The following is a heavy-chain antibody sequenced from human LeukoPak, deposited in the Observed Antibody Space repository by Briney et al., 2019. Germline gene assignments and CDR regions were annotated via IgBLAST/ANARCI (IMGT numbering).Heavy chain of an antibody. V-gene: IGHV4-39*07. Sequence: PSETLSLTCTVSGGSISSSSYYWGWIRQPPGKGLEWIGSIYYSGSTYYNPSLKSRVTISVDTSKNQFSLKLGSVTAADTAVYYCANRSKATVTTLYYGMDVWGQGTTVTVSS. CDR3: ANRSKATVTTLYYGMDV. CDR2: IYYSGST. CDR1: GGSISSSSYY. J-gene: IGHJ6*02. D-gene: IGHD4-17*01.